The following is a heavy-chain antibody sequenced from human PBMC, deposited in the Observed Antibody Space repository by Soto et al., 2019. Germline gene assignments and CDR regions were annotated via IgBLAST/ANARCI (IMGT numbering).Heavy chain of an antibody. V-gene: IGHV3-48*02. CDR3: ARGAIRPPDFWSGYPTLGYFDY. Sequence: GGSLRLSCAASGFTFSSYSMNWVRQAPGKGLEWVSYISSSSSTIYYADSVKGRFTISRDNAKNSLYLQMNSLRDEDTAVYYCARGAIRPPDFWSGYPTLGYFDYWGQGTLVTVSS. D-gene: IGHD3-3*01. CDR2: ISSSSSTI. CDR1: GFTFSSYS. J-gene: IGHJ4*02.